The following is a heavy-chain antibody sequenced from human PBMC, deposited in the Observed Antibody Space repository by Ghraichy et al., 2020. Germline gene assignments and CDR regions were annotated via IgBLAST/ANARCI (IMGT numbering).Heavy chain of an antibody. D-gene: IGHD1-14*01. J-gene: IGHJ4*02. CDR3: ARAVPAGLADY. Sequence: GGSLRLSCAASGFTFSSYWMHWVRQAPGKGLVWVSRISSDGCTSYADSVKGRFTISRDNAKDTLYLQMNSLRAEDTAVYYCARAVPAGLADYWGQGTLVTVSS. CDR2: ISSDGCT. CDR1: GFTFSSYW. V-gene: IGHV3-74*01.